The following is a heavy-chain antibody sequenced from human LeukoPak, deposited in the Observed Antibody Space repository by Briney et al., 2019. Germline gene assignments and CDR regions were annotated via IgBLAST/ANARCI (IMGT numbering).Heavy chain of an antibody. V-gene: IGHV3-7*01. Sequence: GGSLRLSCAASGFTFSSYWMSWVRQAPGKGLEWVANIKQDGSEKYYVDSVKGRFTISRDNAKNSLYLQMNSLRAEDTAVYYCARDTPGEYYYDSSGYRSPYYYGMDVWGQGTTVTVSS. J-gene: IGHJ6*02. D-gene: IGHD3-22*01. CDR1: GFTFSSYW. CDR2: IKQDGSEK. CDR3: ARDTPGEYYYDSSGYRSPYYYGMDV.